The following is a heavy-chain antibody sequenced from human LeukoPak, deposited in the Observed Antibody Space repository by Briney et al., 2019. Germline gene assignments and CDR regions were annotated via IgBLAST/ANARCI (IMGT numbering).Heavy chain of an antibody. CDR3: ARAPLSLIQTGTTESMPDNWFDP. CDR1: GGTFSRYT. CDR2: IIPILGIA. D-gene: IGHD1-7*01. V-gene: IGHV1-69*02. J-gene: IGHJ5*02. Sequence: SVKVSCKASGGTFSRYTISWLRQAPGQELEGMGRIIPILGIANYAQKYHGRVTITADQSTSTAYMELSSLISEDTAVYYCARAPLSLIQTGTTESMPDNWFDPWGQGTLVTVSS.